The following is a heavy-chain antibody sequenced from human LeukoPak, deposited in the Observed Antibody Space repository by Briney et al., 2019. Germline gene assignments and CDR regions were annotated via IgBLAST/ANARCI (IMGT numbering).Heavy chain of an antibody. D-gene: IGHD1-26*01. CDR1: GYSFTSYC. CDR2: IYPGDSGP. J-gene: IGHJ3*02. V-gene: IGHV5-51*01. CDR3: GMSGDRVPLQDDVFDI. Sequence: GESLKISCKVSGYSFTSYCIGWVRQMPGKGLEWMGIIYPGDSGPTYSPSFQGQVTISVDKSVNTAYLQWSSLQASDTAMYYCGMSGDRVPLQDDVFDIWGQGTMVTVST.